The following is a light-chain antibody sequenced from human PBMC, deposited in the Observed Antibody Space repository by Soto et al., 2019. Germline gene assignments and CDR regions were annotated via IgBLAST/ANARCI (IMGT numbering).Light chain of an antibody. Sequence: QLVLTQSPSASASLGASVKLTCTLSSGYSTYAIAWHQQQSEKGPRFLMKINYDGTHSKGDGFFDRFSGSSSGSERHLTISSLQSEDEAGYYCQSLGTGIQVFGGGTKVTVL. J-gene: IGLJ3*02. CDR2: INYDGTH. V-gene: IGLV4-69*01. CDR3: QSLGTGIQV. CDR1: SGYSTYA.